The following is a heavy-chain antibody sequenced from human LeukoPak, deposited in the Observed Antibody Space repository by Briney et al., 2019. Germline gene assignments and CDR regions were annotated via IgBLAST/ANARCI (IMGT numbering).Heavy chain of an antibody. CDR2: INHSGST. D-gene: IGHD3-16*01. CDR1: VGSFSGYY. V-gene: IGHV4-34*01. Sequence: PSETLSLTCAVYVGSFSGYYWTWIRQPPGKGLEWIGEINHSGSTNYNPSLKSRVTISVDTSKNQFSLKLSSVTAADTAVYYCARGGGYVGYYFDYWGQGTLVTVSS. CDR3: ARGGGYVGYYFDY. J-gene: IGHJ4*02.